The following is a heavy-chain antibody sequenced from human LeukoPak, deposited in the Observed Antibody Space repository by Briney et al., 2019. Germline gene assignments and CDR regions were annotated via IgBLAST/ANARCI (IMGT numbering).Heavy chain of an antibody. CDR1: GYTFSGYY. CDR3: ARVDYGGFDY. CDR2: ISPNSGGT. V-gene: IGHV1-2*02. J-gene: IGHJ4*02. Sequence: GASVKVSCKASGYTFSGYYIHWLRQAPGQGLEWMGWISPNSGGTNYAQKFQDRVTMTRDASISTVYMELSRLRSDDTAVYYCARVDYGGFDYWGQGTLVTVSS. D-gene: IGHD4-23*01.